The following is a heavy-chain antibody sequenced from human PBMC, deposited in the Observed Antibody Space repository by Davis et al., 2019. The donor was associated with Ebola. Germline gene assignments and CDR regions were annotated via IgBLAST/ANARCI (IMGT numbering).Heavy chain of an antibody. V-gene: IGHV3-23*01. CDR1: GFTFSSYA. J-gene: IGHJ6*02. CDR3: AKGGGGSGRPYYYGMDV. CDR2: ISGSGGST. Sequence: GGSLRLSCAASGFTFSSYAMSWVRQAPGKGLEWVSAISGSGGSTYYADSVKGRFTISRDNSKNTLYLQMNSLRAEDTAVYYCAKGGGGSGRPYYYGMDVWGQGTTVTVSS. D-gene: IGHD3-10*01.